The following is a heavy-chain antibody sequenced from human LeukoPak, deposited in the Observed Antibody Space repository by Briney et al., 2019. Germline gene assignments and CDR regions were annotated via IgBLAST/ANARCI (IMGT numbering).Heavy chain of an antibody. Sequence: GGSLRLSCTAPGFTFSSYTMSWVRQAPGKGLEWVAVISYDGSNKYYADSVKGRFTISRDNSKNTLYLQMNSLRAEDTAVYYCAKVDSSDDYWGQGTLVTVSS. CDR1: GFTFSSYT. V-gene: IGHV3-30*18. J-gene: IGHJ4*02. D-gene: IGHD6-25*01. CDR3: AKVDSSDDY. CDR2: ISYDGSNK.